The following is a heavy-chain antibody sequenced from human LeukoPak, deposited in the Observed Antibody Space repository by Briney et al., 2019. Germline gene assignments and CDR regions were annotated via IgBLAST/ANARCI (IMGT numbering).Heavy chain of an antibody. CDR1: GGSISSSSYY. CDR2: IYYSGST. V-gene: IGHV4-39*07. J-gene: IGHJ4*02. Sequence: SETLSLTCTVSGGSISSSSYYWGWIRQPPGKGLEWIGSIYYSGSTYYNPSLKSRVTISVDTSKNQFSLKLSSVTAADTAVYYCARRAWVRWLQLRKLPGYFDYWGQGTLVTVSS. D-gene: IGHD5-24*01. CDR3: ARRAWVRWLQLRKLPGYFDY.